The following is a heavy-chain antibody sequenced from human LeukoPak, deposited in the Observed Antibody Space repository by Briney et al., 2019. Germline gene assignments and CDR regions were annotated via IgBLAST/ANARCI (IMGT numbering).Heavy chain of an antibody. CDR3: AKDPTGDYGIFDD. CDR2: ISVIDGGT. Sequence: GGSLRLSCAASGFTFSSYAMSWVRQAPGKGLDWISTISVIDGGTHYADSVKGRFTISRDNSKNTLYLQMNSLRAEDTAIYYCAKDPTGDYGIFDDWGQGTLVTVSS. V-gene: IGHV3-23*01. CDR1: GFTFSSYA. D-gene: IGHD4-17*01. J-gene: IGHJ4*02.